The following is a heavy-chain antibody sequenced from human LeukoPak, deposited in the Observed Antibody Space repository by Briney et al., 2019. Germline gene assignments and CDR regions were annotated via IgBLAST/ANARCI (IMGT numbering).Heavy chain of an antibody. Sequence: WVRQPPGKGLEWIASIYYTGNTYYNPSLKSRLSISIDASKNYFSLKLSSVTAADTAVYFCTREFTSTSGDWGQGTLVTVSS. J-gene: IGHJ4*02. V-gene: IGHV4-39*02. CDR2: IYYTGNT. CDR3: TREFTSTSGD. D-gene: IGHD1-1*01.